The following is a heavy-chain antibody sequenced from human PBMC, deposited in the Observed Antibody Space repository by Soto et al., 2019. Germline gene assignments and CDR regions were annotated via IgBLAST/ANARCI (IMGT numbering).Heavy chain of an antibody. J-gene: IGHJ6*02. CDR1: GVTFSSYA. D-gene: IGHD2-2*01. CDR2: IIPIFGTA. CDR3: ARGYCSSTSCPPPHYYYYYGMDV. Sequence: GASVKVSCKASGVTFSSYAISWVRQAPGQGLEWMGGIIPIFGTANYAQKFQGRVTITADESTSTAYMELSSLRSEDTAVYYCARGYCSSTSCPPPHYYYYYGMDVWGQGTTVTVSS. V-gene: IGHV1-69*13.